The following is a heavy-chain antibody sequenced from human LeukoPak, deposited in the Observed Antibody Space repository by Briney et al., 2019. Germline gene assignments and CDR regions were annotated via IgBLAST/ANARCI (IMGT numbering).Heavy chain of an antibody. Sequence: RASVKLSCKASGYTFTSYYMHWVRHPPAQGLMWMGIITPSGGSTSYAQKFQGRVTITRDTYTSTVYMELSSLRSEDTAVYYCARDMATDYDFWSGYSQSWFDPWGQGTLVTVSS. CDR2: ITPSGGST. J-gene: IGHJ5*02. CDR1: GYTFTSYY. CDR3: ARDMATDYDFWSGYSQSWFDP. V-gene: IGHV1-46*01. D-gene: IGHD3-3*01.